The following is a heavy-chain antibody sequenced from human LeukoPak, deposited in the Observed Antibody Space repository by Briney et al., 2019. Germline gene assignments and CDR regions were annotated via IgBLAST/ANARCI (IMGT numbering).Heavy chain of an antibody. Sequence: SETLSLTCTVSGGSISSSSYYWGWIRQPPGKGLEWIGYLSYSGSTNYNPSLKGRVAISLDTSKNQFSLKLSSVTAADTAVYYCARDTDYYGSAYMDVWGKGTTVTVSS. CDR2: LSYSGST. CDR3: ARDTDYYGSAYMDV. CDR1: GGSISSSSYY. V-gene: IGHV4-61*01. D-gene: IGHD3-10*01. J-gene: IGHJ6*03.